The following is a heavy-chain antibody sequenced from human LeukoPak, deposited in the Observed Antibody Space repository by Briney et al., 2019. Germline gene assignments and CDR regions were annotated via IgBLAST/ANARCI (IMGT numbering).Heavy chain of an antibody. CDR1: GFTFSSYW. J-gene: IGHJ4*02. D-gene: IGHD3-10*01. CDR3: ARERNHYYGSGSS. V-gene: IGHV3-74*01. Sequence: QSGGSLRLSCAASGFTFSSYWMHWVRQAPGKGLVWVSRINNDGSSTAYADSVKGRFTISRDNAKNTLYLQMNSLRAEDTAVYYCARERNHYYGSGSSWGQGTLVTVSS. CDR2: INNDGSST.